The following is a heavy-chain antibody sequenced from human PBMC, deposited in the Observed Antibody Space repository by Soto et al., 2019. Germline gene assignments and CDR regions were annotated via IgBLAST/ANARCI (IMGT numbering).Heavy chain of an antibody. CDR2: IYYSGST. D-gene: IGHD6-6*01. J-gene: IGHJ4*02. CDR3: ARERIAARTYYFDY. Sequence: PSETLSLTCTVSGGSISSGGYYWSWIRQHPGKGLEWIGYIYYSGSTYYNPSLKSRVTISVDTSKNQFSLKLSSVTAADTAVYYCARERIAARTYYFDYWGQGTLVTVSS. CDR1: GGSISSGGYY. V-gene: IGHV4-31*03.